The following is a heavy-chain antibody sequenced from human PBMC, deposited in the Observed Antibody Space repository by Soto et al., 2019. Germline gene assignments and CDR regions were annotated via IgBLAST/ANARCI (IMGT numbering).Heavy chain of an antibody. D-gene: IGHD3-10*01. J-gene: IGHJ5*02. V-gene: IGHV4-39*01. CDR2: TYYSGTT. Sequence: QLQVQESGPGLVKPSETLSLTCTVSGGRISRSSYYWGWIRQPPGKGLEWIGSTYYSGTTYYNPSRKSRFAISVDTSKIQFSLKPSSVTAADTAVYYCARHGSPAVRGVNWFYPWGQGTLVAVSS. CDR1: GGRISRSSYY. CDR3: ARHGSPAVRGVNWFYP.